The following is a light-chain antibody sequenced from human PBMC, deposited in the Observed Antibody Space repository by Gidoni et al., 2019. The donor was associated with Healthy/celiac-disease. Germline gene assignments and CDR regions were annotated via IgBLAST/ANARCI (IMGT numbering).Light chain of an antibody. CDR1: QDICNY. J-gene: IGKJ4*01. Sequence: QITQSPYSLSASVGDRVTIPCQASQDICNYLNWYQQKTGKAPKLLIYDASNLETGVPSRFSGSGSGTDFTFTISSLQPEDIATYYCQQYDNLPRFXGXTKVEIK. V-gene: IGKV1-33*01. CDR3: QQYDNLPR. CDR2: DAS.